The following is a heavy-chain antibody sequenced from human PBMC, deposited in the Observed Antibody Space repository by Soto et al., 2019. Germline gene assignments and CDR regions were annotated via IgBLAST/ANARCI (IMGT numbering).Heavy chain of an antibody. CDR2: IYYSGST. J-gene: IGHJ5*02. D-gene: IGHD1-26*01. CDR1: GGSISSGDYY. V-gene: IGHV4-30-4*01. Sequence: ASETLSLTCTVSGGSISSGDYYWSWIRQPPGKGLEWIGYIYYSGSTYYNPSLKSRVTISVDTSKNQFSLKLSSVTAADTAVYYCARARRSRNWFDPWGQGALVTVSS. CDR3: ARARRSRNWFDP.